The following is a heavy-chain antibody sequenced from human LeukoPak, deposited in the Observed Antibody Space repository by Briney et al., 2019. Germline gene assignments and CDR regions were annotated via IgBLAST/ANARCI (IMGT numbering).Heavy chain of an antibody. V-gene: IGHV3-74*01. J-gene: IGHJ5*02. Sequence: GGSLRLSCAASGFTFSSYGMHWVRQAPGKGLVWVARINSDGNIISYADSVKGRFTISRDNAKNTLYLQMSSLRAEDTAVYYCATYLTLDSTWGQGTLVSVSS. CDR3: ATYLTLDST. D-gene: IGHD6-13*01. CDR2: INSDGNII. CDR1: GFTFSSYG.